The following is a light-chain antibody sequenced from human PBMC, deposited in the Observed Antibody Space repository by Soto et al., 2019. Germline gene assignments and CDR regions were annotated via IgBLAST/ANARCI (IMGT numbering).Light chain of an antibody. V-gene: IGKV3-20*01. CDR2: GAS. J-gene: IGKJ4*01. CDR1: QSVSSSY. CDR3: HHYDSSPLT. Sequence: EIVLTQSPDTLSLSPGERATLSCRSSQSVSSSYLAWYQQKPGQAPRLLIYGASSRATGIPDRFSGSGSGTDFTLTISRLEPEDFAVYYCHHYDSSPLTFGGGITVEIK.